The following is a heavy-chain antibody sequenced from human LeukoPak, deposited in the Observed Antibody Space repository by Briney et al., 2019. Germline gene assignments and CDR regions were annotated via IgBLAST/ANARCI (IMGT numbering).Heavy chain of an antibody. D-gene: IGHD3-3*01. V-gene: IGHV4-61*01. CDR2: IYYSGST. CDR3: ARETSISVSGGVDTTYYFDY. J-gene: IGHJ4*02. CDR1: GGSISSSSYY. Sequence: SETLSLTCTVSGGSISSSSYYWSWIRQPPGKGLEWIGYIYYSGSTNYNPSLKSRVTISVDTSKNQFSLKLSSVTAADTAVYYCARETSISVSGGVDTTYYFDYWGQGTLVTVSS.